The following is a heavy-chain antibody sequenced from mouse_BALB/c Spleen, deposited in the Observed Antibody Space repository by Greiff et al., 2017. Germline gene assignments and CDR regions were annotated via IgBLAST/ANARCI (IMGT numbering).Heavy chain of an antibody. CDR2: ISSGSSTI. J-gene: IGHJ4*01. D-gene: IGHD4-1*01. Sequence: EVQRVESGGGLVQPGGSRKLSCAASGFTFSSFGMHWVRQAPEKGLEWVAYISSGSSTIYYADTVKGRFTISRDNPKNTLFLQMTSLRSEDTAMYYCARRGWDGGYAMDYWGQGTSVTVSS. CDR3: ARRGWDGGYAMDY. V-gene: IGHV5-17*02. CDR1: GFTFSSFG.